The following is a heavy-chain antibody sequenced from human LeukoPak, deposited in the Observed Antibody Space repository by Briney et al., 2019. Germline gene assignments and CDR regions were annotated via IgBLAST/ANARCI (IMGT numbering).Heavy chain of an antibody. D-gene: IGHD1-1*01. CDR1: GFTFSSYA. CDR2: ISYDGSNK. Sequence: GGSLRLSCTASGFTFSSYAMHWVRQAPGKGLEWVAVISYDGSNKYYADSVKGQFTISRDNSKNTLYLQMNSLRAEDTAVYYCARGVLLLDAFDIWGQGTMVTVSS. V-gene: IGHV3-30*04. CDR3: ARGVLLLDAFDI. J-gene: IGHJ3*02.